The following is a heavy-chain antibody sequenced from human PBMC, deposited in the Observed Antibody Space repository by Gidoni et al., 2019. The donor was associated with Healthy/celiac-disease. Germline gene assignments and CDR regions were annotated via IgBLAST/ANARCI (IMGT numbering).Heavy chain of an antibody. CDR1: GGSVSSGSYY. CDR2: IYYSGST. Sequence: QVQLQESGPGLVKPSETLSLPCTVSGGSVSSGSYYWSWIRQPPGKGLEWIGYIYYSGSTNYNPSLKSRVTISVDTSKNQFSLKLSSVTAADTAVYYCARTQWLVPFDPWGQGTLVTVSS. V-gene: IGHV4-61*01. CDR3: ARTQWLVPFDP. D-gene: IGHD6-19*01. J-gene: IGHJ5*02.